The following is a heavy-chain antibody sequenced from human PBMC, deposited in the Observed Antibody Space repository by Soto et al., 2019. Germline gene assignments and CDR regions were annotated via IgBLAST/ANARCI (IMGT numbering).Heavy chain of an antibody. Sequence: EVQLVESGGGLIQPGGSLRLSCAASGFTVSSNYMSWVRQAPGKGLEWVSVIYSGGSTYYADSVKGRFTISRDNSKNTLYLQMNSLRAEDTAVYYCARDLVQLLSGYYYYYGIDVWGQGTTVTVSS. CDR3: ARDLVQLLSGYYYYYGIDV. CDR2: IYSGGST. CDR1: GFTVSSNY. J-gene: IGHJ6*02. V-gene: IGHV3-53*01. D-gene: IGHD2-2*01.